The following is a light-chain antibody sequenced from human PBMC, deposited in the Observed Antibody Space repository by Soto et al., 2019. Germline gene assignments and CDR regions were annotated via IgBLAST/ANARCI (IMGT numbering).Light chain of an antibody. V-gene: IGKV1-39*01. CDR2: AAS. Sequence: DIQMTQSPSSLSASVGDRVTITCRASQSIDSYLNWYQQKPGKAPQLLIYAASTLQSGVPSKFSGSGSGTEFTLTISSLQPEDVATYFCQQTYSSPDFGPGTKVNIK. CDR3: QQTYSSPD. CDR1: QSIDSY. J-gene: IGKJ3*01.